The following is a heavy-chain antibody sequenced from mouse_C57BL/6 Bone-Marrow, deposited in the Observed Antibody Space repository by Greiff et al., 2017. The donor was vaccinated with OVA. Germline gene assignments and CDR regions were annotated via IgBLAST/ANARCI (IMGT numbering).Heavy chain of an antibody. D-gene: IGHD4-1*01. Sequence: QVQLQQSGAELVRPGTSVKVSCKASGYAFTNYLIEWVKQRPGQGLEWIGVINPGSGGTNYNEKFKGKATLTADKSSSTAYMQLSSLTSEDSAVYFCAGGPKSGTWFAYWGQGTLVTVSA. CDR2: INPGSGGT. CDR3: AGGPKSGTWFAY. J-gene: IGHJ3*01. CDR1: GYAFTNYL. V-gene: IGHV1-54*01.